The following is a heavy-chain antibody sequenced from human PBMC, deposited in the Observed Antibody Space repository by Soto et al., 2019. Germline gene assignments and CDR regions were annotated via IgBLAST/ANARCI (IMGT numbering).Heavy chain of an antibody. J-gene: IGHJ6*03. CDR3: GKNGCSYPACYPYYYYVDV. V-gene: IGHV3-23*01. CDR2: LTVTGDSA. CDR1: GFRLSDSA. D-gene: IGHD2-15*01. Sequence: EVQRLESGGGLVQPGWSLRRSCAAAGFRLSDSAVRWFRESPGKRLEWVSSLTVTGDSAFYSDSVKGRFTISRDIPKSTLYLQMNSLRDEDKAVYYCGKNGCSYPACYPYYYYVDVWGRGTTVTVSS.